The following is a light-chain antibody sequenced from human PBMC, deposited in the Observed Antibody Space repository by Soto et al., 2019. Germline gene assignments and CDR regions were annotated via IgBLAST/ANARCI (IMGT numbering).Light chain of an antibody. CDR1: QSISSY. J-gene: IGKJ1*01. CDR3: QKYNSYLWT. Sequence: DIQMTQSPSSLSASVGDRFTITCRASQSISSYLNWYQQKPGKVPKLLIYAASSLQSGVPSRFSGSGSGTDFTLTISSLQPEDFATYYCQKYNSYLWTFGQGTKVDIK. CDR2: AAS. V-gene: IGKV1-39*01.